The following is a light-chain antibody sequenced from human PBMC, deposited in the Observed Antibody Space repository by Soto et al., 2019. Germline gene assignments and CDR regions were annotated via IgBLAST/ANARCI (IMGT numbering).Light chain of an antibody. V-gene: IGLV2-23*02. Sequence: QSVLTQPASVSGSPGRSITISCTGTSSDVGSYDLVSWYQQHPGKAPKVMIYEVNKWPSGISNRFSGSKSGNTASLTISGLQAEDEADYYCCSYAGSTTYVCGTGTKLTVL. CDR2: EVN. CDR3: CSYAGSTTYV. CDR1: SSDVGSYDL. J-gene: IGLJ1*01.